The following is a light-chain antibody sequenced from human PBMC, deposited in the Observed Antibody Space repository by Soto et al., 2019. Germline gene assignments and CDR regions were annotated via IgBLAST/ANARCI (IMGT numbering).Light chain of an antibody. CDR1: QSVSSSY. CDR2: GAS. J-gene: IGKJ4*01. CDR3: QQYGSSPT. V-gene: IGKV3-20*01. Sequence: EIVSTPSPGTLSLSTGERATLSCRASQSVSSSYLAWYQQKRGQAPRLLVYGASSRATGIPDRFSGSGSGTDFTLTISRLEPADLAVYYCQQYGSSPTFGGGTKVDIK.